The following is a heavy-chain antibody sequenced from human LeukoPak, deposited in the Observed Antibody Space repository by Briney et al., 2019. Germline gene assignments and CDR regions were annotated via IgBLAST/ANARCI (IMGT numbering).Heavy chain of an antibody. Sequence: PGGSLGLSCAASGFTFSSYGMHLVRQAPGKGLEWVAFIRYDGSNKYYADSVKGRFTISRDNSKNTLYLQMSSLRAEDTAVYYCAKDPRRILGSFEIWGQGTMVTVS. V-gene: IGHV3-30*02. CDR3: AKDPRRILGSFEI. CDR2: IRYDGSNK. CDR1: GFTFSSYG. J-gene: IGHJ3*02. D-gene: IGHD2/OR15-2a*01.